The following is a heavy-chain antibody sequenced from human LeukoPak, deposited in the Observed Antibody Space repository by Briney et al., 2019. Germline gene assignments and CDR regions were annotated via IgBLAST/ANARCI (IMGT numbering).Heavy chain of an antibody. CDR1: GFTFSSYD. CDR3: ERVLTGYYIVDY. J-gene: IGHJ4*02. CDR2: ISSRGSTI. D-gene: IGHD3-9*01. Sequence: GGSLRLSCAASGFTFSSYDVNWVRQAPGKGLEWVSYISSRGSTIYYADSVKGRFTISRDNAKNSLYLEMNSLRAEDTAVYYCERVLTGYYIVDYWGQGTLVTVSS. V-gene: IGHV3-48*03.